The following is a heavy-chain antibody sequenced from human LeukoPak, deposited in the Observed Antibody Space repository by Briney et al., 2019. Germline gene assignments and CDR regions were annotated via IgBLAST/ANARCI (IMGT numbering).Heavy chain of an antibody. CDR3: AGSRIGYSDSSGFFDS. Sequence: PSETLSLTCTVSGGSISSGGYYWSWIRQQPGKGLEWIGYIHYSGSTYYSPSLKSRVTISVDTSKNQFSLKLSSVTAADTAVYYCAGSRIGYSDSSGFFDSWGQGTLVTVSS. CDR2: IHYSGST. V-gene: IGHV4-31*03. CDR1: GGSISSGGYY. D-gene: IGHD6-19*01. J-gene: IGHJ4*02.